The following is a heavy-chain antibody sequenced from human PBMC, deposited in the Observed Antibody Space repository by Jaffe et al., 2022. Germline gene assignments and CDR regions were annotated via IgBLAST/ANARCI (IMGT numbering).Heavy chain of an antibody. CDR3: ANLLREWAYGDYAGTPTDY. D-gene: IGHD4-17*01. V-gene: IGHV3-23*01. CDR2: ISGSGGST. J-gene: IGHJ4*02. CDR1: GFTFSSYA. Sequence: EVQLLESGGGLVQPGGSLRLSCAASGFTFSSYAMSWVRQAPGKGLEWVSAISGSGGSTYYADSVKGRFTISRDNSKNTLYLQMNSLRAEDTAVYYCANLLREWAYGDYAGTPTDYWGQGTLVTVSS.